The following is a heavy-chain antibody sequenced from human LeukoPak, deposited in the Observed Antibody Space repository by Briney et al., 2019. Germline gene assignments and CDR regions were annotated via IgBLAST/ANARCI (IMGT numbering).Heavy chain of an antibody. CDR2: ISGSGGST. CDR3: AKEHSSGPRGYFDY. V-gene: IGHV3-23*01. CDR1: GFTFLNYA. Sequence: PGGSLRLSCAASGFTFLNYAMSWVRQAPGKGLEWVSAISGSGGSTYYADSVKGRFTISRDNSKNTLYLHMNSLRAEDAAVYYCAKEHSSGPRGYFDYWGQGTLVTVSS. D-gene: IGHD6-19*01. J-gene: IGHJ4*02.